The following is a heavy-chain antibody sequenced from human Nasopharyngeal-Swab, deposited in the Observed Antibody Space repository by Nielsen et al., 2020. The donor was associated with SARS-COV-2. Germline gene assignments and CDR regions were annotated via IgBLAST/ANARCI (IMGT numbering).Heavy chain of an antibody. CDR1: GFSFNNHG. V-gene: IGHV3-33*01. Sequence: GESLKISCAASGFSFNNHGMQWVRQAPGKGLEWVAVIWSDGKTTKYADSVKGRLTISRAKSTNTLYLQMNNLRVEDTAIYYCAREGPYSGTNVLYIWGQGTMVTVSS. CDR3: AREGPYSGTNVLYI. J-gene: IGHJ3*02. D-gene: IGHD5-12*01. CDR2: IWSDGKTT.